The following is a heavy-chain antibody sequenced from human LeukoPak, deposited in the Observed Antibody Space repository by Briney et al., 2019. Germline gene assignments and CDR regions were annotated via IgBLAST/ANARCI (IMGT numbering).Heavy chain of an antibody. J-gene: IGHJ4*02. V-gene: IGHV1-2*02. Sequence: ASVKLSFKASGYTFTSYDINWVRQATAQGLEWMGWLHSNSGRTNYAQKFQGRVTMTRDTSISTAYMELSRLRSDDTAVYYCARDGTAVAGAWYFDCWGQGTLVTVSS. CDR3: ARDGTAVAGAWYFDC. D-gene: IGHD6-19*01. CDR2: LHSNSGRT. CDR1: GYTFTSYD.